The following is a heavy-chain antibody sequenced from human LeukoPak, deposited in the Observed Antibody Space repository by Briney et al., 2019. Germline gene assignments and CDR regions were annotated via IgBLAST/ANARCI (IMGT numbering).Heavy chain of an antibody. CDR3: ARGRYCSSTSCYDFFFGY. CDR1: GYTFTSYG. D-gene: IGHD2-2*01. J-gene: IGHJ4*02. CDR2: ISAYNGNT. Sequence: VASVKVSCKASGYTFTSYGISWVRQAPGQGLEWMGWISAYNGNTNYAQKLQGRVTMTTDTSTSTAYMELRSLRSDDTAVYYCARGRYCSSTSCYDFFFGYWGQGTLVTVSS. V-gene: IGHV1-18*01.